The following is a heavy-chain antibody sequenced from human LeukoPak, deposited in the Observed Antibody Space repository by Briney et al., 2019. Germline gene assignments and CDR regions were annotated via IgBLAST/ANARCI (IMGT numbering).Heavy chain of an antibody. V-gene: IGHV3-23*01. CDR2: ISGSGGST. Sequence: GGSLRLSCAASGFTFSSYAMSWVRQAPGKGLEWVSAISGSGGSTYYADSVKGRFTISRDNSKNTLYLQMNSLRAEDTAVYYCATPPPTYYDILTGSIFDYWGQGTLVTVSS. CDR3: ATPPPTYYDILTGSIFDY. J-gene: IGHJ4*02. D-gene: IGHD3-9*01. CDR1: GFTFSSYA.